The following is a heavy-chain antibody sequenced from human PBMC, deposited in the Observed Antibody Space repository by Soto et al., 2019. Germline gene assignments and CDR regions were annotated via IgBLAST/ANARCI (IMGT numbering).Heavy chain of an antibody. V-gene: IGHV1-69*13. J-gene: IGHJ6*02. CDR2: IIPIFGTA. D-gene: IGHD3-3*01. CDR1: GGTFSSYA. Sequence: ASVKVSCKASGGTFSSYAISWVRQAPGQGLEWMGGIIPIFGTANYAQKFQGRVTITADESTSTAYMELSSLRSEDTAVYYCARDKRFLEWLHSSSPPYYYYGMDVWGQGTTVTVSS. CDR3: ARDKRFLEWLHSSSPPYYYYGMDV.